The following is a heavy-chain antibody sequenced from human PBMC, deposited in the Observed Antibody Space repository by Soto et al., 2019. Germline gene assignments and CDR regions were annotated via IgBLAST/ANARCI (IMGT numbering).Heavy chain of an antibody. D-gene: IGHD2-15*01. CDR3: ARDYLVIPHRVIDY. Sequence: PGGSLRLSCAASGFTFSSYAMCLVRQAPGKGLEWVSLISGSGNRIYYADSVKGRFTISRDNSKNTLYLQMNSLRAEDTAVYYCARDYLVIPHRVIDYWGQGTLVTVSS. V-gene: IGHV3-23*01. CDR1: GFTFSSYA. CDR2: ISGSGNRI. J-gene: IGHJ4*02.